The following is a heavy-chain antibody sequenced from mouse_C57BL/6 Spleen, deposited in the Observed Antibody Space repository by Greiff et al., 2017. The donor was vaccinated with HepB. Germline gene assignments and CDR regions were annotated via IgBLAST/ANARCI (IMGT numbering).Heavy chain of an antibody. J-gene: IGHJ2*01. D-gene: IGHD4-1*01. CDR3: AREGLGRRGNYFDY. CDR2: ISDGGSYT. V-gene: IGHV5-4*01. Sequence: EVKVVESGGGLVKPGGSLKLSCAASGFTFSSYAMSWVRQTPEKRLEWVATISDGGSYTYYPDNVKGRFTISRDNAKNNLYLQMSHLKSEDTAMYYCAREGLGRRGNYFDYWGQGTTLTVSS. CDR1: GFTFSSYA.